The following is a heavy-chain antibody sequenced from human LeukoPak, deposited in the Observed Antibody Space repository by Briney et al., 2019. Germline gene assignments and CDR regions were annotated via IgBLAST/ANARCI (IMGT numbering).Heavy chain of an antibody. V-gene: IGHV4-4*07. CDR3: AALHYHDDRGAHH. Sequence: PSETLSLTCTVSGGSISDYYLSWIRQSPGKGLEWIGRINPNRNINYNPSLASRVIMSVDTSENQFSLKFISVTAADTAVYYCAALHYHDDRGAHHWGQGTLVTVSS. CDR2: INPNRNI. J-gene: IGHJ5*02. CDR1: GGSISDYY. D-gene: IGHD3-22*01.